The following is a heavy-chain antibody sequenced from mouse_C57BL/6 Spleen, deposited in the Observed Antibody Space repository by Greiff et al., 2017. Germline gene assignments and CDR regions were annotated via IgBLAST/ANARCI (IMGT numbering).Heavy chain of an antibody. CDR1: GYTFTGYW. V-gene: IGHV1-9*01. J-gene: IGHJ3*01. Sequence: VQLQESGAELMKPGASVKLSCKATGYTFTGYWIEWVKQRPGHGLEWIGEILPGSGSTNYNEKFKGKATFTADTSSNTAYMQLSSLTTEDSDIYYCARREGYYVYDGPWFAYWGQGTLVTVSA. D-gene: IGHD2-2*01. CDR3: ARREGYYVYDGPWFAY. CDR2: ILPGSGST.